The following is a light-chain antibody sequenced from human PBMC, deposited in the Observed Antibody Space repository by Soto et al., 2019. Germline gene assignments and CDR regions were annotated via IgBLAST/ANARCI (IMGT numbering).Light chain of an antibody. CDR3: QQRQYWPPIT. CDR1: QSVSRY. J-gene: IGKJ5*01. CDR2: GAS. Sequence: EIVLTQYTGTLSFSPGERATLSWSSTQSVSRYLAWYQQKPGQAPRLLIYGASSRATGIPDRFSGSGSGTDFTLTISRLEPEDFAIYYCQQRQYWPPITFGQGTRLEIK. V-gene: IGKV3-11*01.